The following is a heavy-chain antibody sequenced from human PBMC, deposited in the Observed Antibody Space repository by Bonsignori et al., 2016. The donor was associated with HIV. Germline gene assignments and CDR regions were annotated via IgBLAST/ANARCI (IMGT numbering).Heavy chain of an antibody. D-gene: IGHD2-2*01. CDR2: IYTSGST. Sequence: WIRQPPGKGLEWIGRIYTSGSTNYNPSLKSRVTISVDTSKNQFSLKLSSVTAADTAVYYCARGFYVVPAAIGDAFDIWGQGTMVTVSS. CDR3: ARGFYVVPAAIGDAFDI. J-gene: IGHJ3*02. V-gene: IGHV4-61*02.